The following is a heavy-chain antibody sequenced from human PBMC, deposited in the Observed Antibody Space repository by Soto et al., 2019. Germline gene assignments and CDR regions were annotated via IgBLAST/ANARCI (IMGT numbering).Heavy chain of an antibody. CDR2: MNPNSGNT. D-gene: IGHD6-13*01. J-gene: IGHJ4*02. Sequence: ASVKVSCKASGYTFTRYDINWVRQATGQGLEWMGWMNPNSGNTGYAQKFQGRVTMTRNTSISTAYMELSSLRSEDTAVYYCARGRYSSSWSVNWGQGTLVTVSS. CDR1: GYTFTRYD. CDR3: ARGRYSSSWSVN. V-gene: IGHV1-8*01.